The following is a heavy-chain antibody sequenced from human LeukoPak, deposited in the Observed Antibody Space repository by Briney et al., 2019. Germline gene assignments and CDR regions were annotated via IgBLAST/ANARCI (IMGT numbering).Heavy chain of an antibody. CDR3: VRVRGGSVRGGFDI. CDR1: GFTLSSYG. V-gene: IGHV3-30*03. D-gene: IGHD3-10*01. Sequence: GRSLRLSCAASGFTLSSYGMHYVRQPPGKGLEWVAAVSYDGTKKYYGDSVQGRFTISRDTPQNTLYLQMNSLRTEDTAEYHCVRVRGGSVRGGFDIWGQGTLVSVSS. CDR2: VSYDGTKK. J-gene: IGHJ3*02.